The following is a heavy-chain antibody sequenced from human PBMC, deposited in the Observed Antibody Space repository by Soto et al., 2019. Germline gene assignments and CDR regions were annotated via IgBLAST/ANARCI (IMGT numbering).Heavy chain of an antibody. CDR2: VNPSGGHT. J-gene: IGHJ4*02. D-gene: IGHD2-21*02. CDR3: ARGGHVVVVTAALDY. CDR1: GDTFTDYY. V-gene: IGHV1-46*01. Sequence: QVQLMQSGAEVKKPGASVKVSCKASGDTFTDYYIHWVRQAPGQGLEWMGTVNPSGGHTTYAQHFLGRVTMNRDTSNSTIYMEMTSLKSDDTAIYYCARGGHVVVVTAALDYWGQGTLVTVSS.